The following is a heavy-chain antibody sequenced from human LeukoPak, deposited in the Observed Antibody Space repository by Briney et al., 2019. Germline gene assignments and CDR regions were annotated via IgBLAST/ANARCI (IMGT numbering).Heavy chain of an antibody. CDR2: INHSGST. V-gene: IGHV4-39*07. Sequence: SETLSLTCTASGGTISSSSYSWSWIRQPPGKGLEWIGEINHSGSTNYNPSLKSRVTISVDTSKNQFSLKLSSVTAADTAVYYCAREGTTGWAFWGQGTQVTVSS. J-gene: IGHJ4*02. CDR1: GGTISSSSYS. D-gene: IGHD1-1*01. CDR3: AREGTTGWAF.